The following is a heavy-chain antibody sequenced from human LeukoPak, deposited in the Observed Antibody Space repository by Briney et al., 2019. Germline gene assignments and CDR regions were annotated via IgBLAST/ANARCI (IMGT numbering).Heavy chain of an antibody. J-gene: IGHJ4*02. Sequence: GGSLRLSCAASGFSFSDYAMSWVRQAPARGPEWVSSIRGGGVTFYADSVKGRFTLSRDDSRNTVYLQLNNLRVEDTAVYYCAKANWVSNADAVWWGQGTQVTVSS. CDR3: AKANWVSNADAVW. D-gene: IGHD1-1*01. V-gene: IGHV3-23*01. CDR1: GFSFSDYA. CDR2: IRGGGVT.